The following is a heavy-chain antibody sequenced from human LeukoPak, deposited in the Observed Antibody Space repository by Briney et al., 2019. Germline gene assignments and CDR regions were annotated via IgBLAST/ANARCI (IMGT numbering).Heavy chain of an antibody. D-gene: IGHD3-9*01. V-gene: IGHV3-7*01. Sequence: GGSLRLSCVASDFTFNTYWMSWVRQAPGKGLEWVANIKGDGSVKYYLDSVKGRFSISRDNAKNSLFLQMNSLRVEDTAVYYCARDSGPYFDRNPFDYWGQGTLVTVSS. CDR3: ARDSGPYFDRNPFDY. CDR1: DFTFNTYW. J-gene: IGHJ4*02. CDR2: IKGDGSVK.